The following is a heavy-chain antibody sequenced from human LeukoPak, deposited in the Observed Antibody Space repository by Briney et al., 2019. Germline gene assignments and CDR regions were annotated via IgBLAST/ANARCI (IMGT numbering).Heavy chain of an antibody. Sequence: GGSLRLSCAASGFTFSSYGMHWVRQAPGKGLEWVAVIWYDGSNKYYADSVKGRFTISRDNSKNTLYLQMNSLRAEDTAVYYCASGPDYYDSSGYIDYWGQGTLVTVSS. V-gene: IGHV3-33*01. J-gene: IGHJ4*02. CDR1: GFTFSSYG. CDR3: ASGPDYYDSSGYIDY. CDR2: IWYDGSNK. D-gene: IGHD3-22*01.